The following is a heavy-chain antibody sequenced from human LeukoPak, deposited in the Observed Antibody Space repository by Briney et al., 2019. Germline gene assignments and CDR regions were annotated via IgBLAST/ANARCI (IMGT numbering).Heavy chain of an antibody. Sequence: GGSLRLSCAASGFDFSTYAINWVRQPPGKGLEWVSSISGSSDSTYYADSVKGRFTISRDNSKNTLYLQMNSLRAEDTAVYYCARDRYWVAHFDYWGQGTLVTVSS. CDR1: GFDFSTYA. J-gene: IGHJ4*02. D-gene: IGHD2-8*02. V-gene: IGHV3-23*01. CDR3: ARDRYWVAHFDY. CDR2: ISGSSDST.